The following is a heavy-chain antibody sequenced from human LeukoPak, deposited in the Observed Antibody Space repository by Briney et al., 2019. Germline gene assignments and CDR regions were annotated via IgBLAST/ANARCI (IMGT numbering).Heavy chain of an antibody. D-gene: IGHD3-3*01. V-gene: IGHV1-8*01. CDR2: INPNSGNT. Sequence: ASVKVSCKASGYTFTSYDINWVRRATGQGLEWMGWINPNSGNTGYAQKFQGRVTMTRNTSISTAYMELSSLRSEDTAVYYCARLHYDFWSGPNWFDPWGQGTLVTVSS. CDR1: GYTFTSYD. J-gene: IGHJ5*02. CDR3: ARLHYDFWSGPNWFDP.